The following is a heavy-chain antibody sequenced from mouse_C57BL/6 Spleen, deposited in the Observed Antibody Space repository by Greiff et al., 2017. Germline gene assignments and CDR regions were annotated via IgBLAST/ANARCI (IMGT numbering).Heavy chain of an antibody. V-gene: IGHV1-64*01. CDR2: IHPNSGST. J-gene: IGHJ4*01. D-gene: IGHD2-13*01. CDR3: ARVGDQGYYYAMDY. CDR1: GYTFTSYW. Sequence: VQLQQPGAELVKPGASVKLSCKASGYTFTSYWMHWVKQRPGQGLEWIGMIHPNSGSTNYNEKFKSKATLTVDKSSSKAYMQLSSLTSEDSAVYYCARVGDQGYYYAMDYWGQGTSVTVSS.